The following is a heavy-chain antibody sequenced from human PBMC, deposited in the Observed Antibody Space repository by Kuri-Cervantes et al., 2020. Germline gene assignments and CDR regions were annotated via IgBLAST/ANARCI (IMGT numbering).Heavy chain of an antibody. D-gene: IGHD1-1*01. CDR2: ISAYNGNT. CDR1: GGTFSSYA. Sequence: ASVKVSCKASGGTFSSYAISWVRQAPGQGLEWMGWISAYNGNTNYAQKFQGRVTMTRNTSISTAYMELSSLRSEDTAVYYCARTGYYYYMDVWGKGTTVTVSS. J-gene: IGHJ6*03. V-gene: IGHV1-8*02. CDR3: ARTGYYYYMDV.